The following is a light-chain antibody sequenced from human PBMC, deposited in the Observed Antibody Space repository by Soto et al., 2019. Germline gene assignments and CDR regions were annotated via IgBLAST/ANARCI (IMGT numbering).Light chain of an antibody. CDR1: QSVTSSF. CDR3: QQYGSSPPWT. V-gene: IGKV3-20*01. CDR2: GAS. J-gene: IGKJ1*01. Sequence: EIVLTQSPGTLSLSPGEIATLSCRSSQSVTSSFLAWYQQKPGQAPRLLIYGASSRATGIPDRFSGSGSRTDFTLTIGRLEPEDFAVYYCQQYGSSPPWTFGQGTKVDIK.